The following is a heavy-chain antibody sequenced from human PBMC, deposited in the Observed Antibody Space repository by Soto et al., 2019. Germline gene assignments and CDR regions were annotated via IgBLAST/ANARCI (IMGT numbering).Heavy chain of an antibody. V-gene: IGHV4-34*01. J-gene: IGHJ4*02. CDR1: GGSLSGYY. D-gene: IGHD5-12*01. CDR3: ARGQEGVVSTH. CDR2: VKDGGHT. Sequence: QVQLQQWGAGLLKPSETLSLNCAVTGGSLSGYYWSWIRQPPGKGLEWIGEVKDGGHTNYSPSLRGRVTISSDTSNNPFSLGLNPGTAADTGVYYCARGQEGVVSTHWDQGSLVTVSS.